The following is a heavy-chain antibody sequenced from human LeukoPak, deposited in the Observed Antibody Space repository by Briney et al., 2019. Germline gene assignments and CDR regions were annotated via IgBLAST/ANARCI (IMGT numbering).Heavy chain of an antibody. Sequence: SETLSLTCTVSGGSISSSSYYWGWIRQPPGKGLEWIGSIYYSGSTYYNPSLKSRVTISVDKSKNQFSLKLSSVTAADTAVYYCARDLPLLDAFDIWGQGTMVTVSS. CDR2: IYYSGST. CDR1: GGSISSSSYY. CDR3: ARDLPLLDAFDI. J-gene: IGHJ3*02. V-gene: IGHV4-39*07.